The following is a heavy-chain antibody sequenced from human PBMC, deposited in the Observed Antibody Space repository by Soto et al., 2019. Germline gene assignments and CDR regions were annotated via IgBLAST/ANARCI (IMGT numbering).Heavy chain of an antibody. Sequence: ASVKVSCKAPGYTFTSYAMHWVRQAPGQRLEWMGWINAGNGNTKYSQKFQGRVTITTDKSTSTAYMELSSLRSEDTAVYYCARALYYDSSGYTPAAFDIWGQGTMVTVSS. J-gene: IGHJ3*02. CDR2: INAGNGNT. CDR1: GYTFTSYA. D-gene: IGHD3-22*01. CDR3: ARALYYDSSGYTPAAFDI. V-gene: IGHV1-3*01.